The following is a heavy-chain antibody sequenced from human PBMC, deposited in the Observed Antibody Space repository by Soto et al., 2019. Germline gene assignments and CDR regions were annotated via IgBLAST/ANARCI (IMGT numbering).Heavy chain of an antibody. V-gene: IGHV1-18*01. J-gene: IGHJ5*02. Sequence: ASVKVSCKASGYTFTSYGISWVRQAPGQGLEWMGWISAYNGNTNYAQKLQGRVTMTTDTSTSTAYMELRSLRSDDTAVYYCARDLCSGGSCYSGWFDPWGQGTLVTVSS. CDR3: ARDLCSGGSCYSGWFDP. D-gene: IGHD2-15*01. CDR2: ISAYNGNT. CDR1: GYTFTSYG.